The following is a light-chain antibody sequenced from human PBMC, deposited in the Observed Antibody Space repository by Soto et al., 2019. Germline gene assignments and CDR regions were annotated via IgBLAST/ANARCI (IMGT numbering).Light chain of an antibody. V-gene: IGLV2-14*01. CDR2: EVT. CDR3: SSCTSTSTVV. J-gene: IGLJ2*01. CDR1: SSDVGGYNY. Sequence: QSALTQPASVSGSLGQSITISFTGTSSDVGGYNYVSWYQQHPAKDPKVVIFEVTHRPSGVSSRFSGSKCGNTSSLTVSGLRAEDEGYDYCSSCTSTSTVVFGRGTKLTVL.